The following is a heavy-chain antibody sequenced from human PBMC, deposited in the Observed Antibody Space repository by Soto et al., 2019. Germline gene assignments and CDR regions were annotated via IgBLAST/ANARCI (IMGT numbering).Heavy chain of an antibody. V-gene: IGHV1-18*01. J-gene: IGHJ4*02. D-gene: IGHD1-26*01. CDR2: ISAYNGNT. Sequence: QVQLVQSGAEVKKPGASVKVSCKASGYTFTSYGISWVRQAPGQGLEWMGWISAYNGNTNYAQKLQGRVTMTTDTSTSTAYMELRSLRSDDTAVYYCARDRSVRIVGATCYFDYWGQGTLVTVSS. CDR3: ARDRSVRIVGATCYFDY. CDR1: GYTFTSYG.